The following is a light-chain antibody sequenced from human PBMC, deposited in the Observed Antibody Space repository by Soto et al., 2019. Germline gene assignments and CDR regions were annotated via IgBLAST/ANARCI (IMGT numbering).Light chain of an antibody. J-gene: IGKJ2*01. CDR1: QSVSSSY. CDR2: GAS. Sequence: EIVLTQSPGTLSLSPGERATLSCRASQSVSSSYLAWYQQKPGQAPRLLIYGASSKATGIPDRFSGSGSVTDFTLTISSLEPEDFAVYYCQQYGSSPYTFGQGNTLEIK. V-gene: IGKV3-20*01. CDR3: QQYGSSPYT.